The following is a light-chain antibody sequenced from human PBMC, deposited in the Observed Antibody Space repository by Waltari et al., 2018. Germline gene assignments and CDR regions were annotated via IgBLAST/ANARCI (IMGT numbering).Light chain of an antibody. CDR2: LNSDGSH. CDR3: QTWGTVGWV. J-gene: IGLJ3*02. V-gene: IGLV4-69*01. CDR1: SGHSSYA. Sequence: QLVLTQSPSASASLGASVKLPCTLSSGHSSYAIAWHQQQPEKGPRYLMKLNSDGSHSKGDGIPDRFSGSSSGAERYLTISSLQSEDEADYYCQTWGTVGWVFGGGTKLTVL.